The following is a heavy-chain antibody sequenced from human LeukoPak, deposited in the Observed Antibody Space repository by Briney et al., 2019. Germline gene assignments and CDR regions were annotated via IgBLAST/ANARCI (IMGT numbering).Heavy chain of an antibody. CDR3: AREGGSSGWYSYYYYYGMDV. V-gene: IGHV1-18*01. CDR1: GYTFTSYG. CDR2: ISAYNGNT. Sequence: ASVKVSCKASGYTFTSYGISWVRQAPGQGLEWMGWISAYNGNTNYAQKLQGRVTMTTGTSTSTAYMELRSLRSDDTAVYYCAREGGSSGWYSYYYYYGMDVWGQGTTVTVSS. J-gene: IGHJ6*02. D-gene: IGHD6-19*01.